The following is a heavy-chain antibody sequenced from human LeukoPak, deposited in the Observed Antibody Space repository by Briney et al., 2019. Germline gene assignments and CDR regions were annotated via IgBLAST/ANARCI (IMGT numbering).Heavy chain of an antibody. CDR1: GFTFSSYE. Sequence: PGGSLRLSCAASGFTFSSYEMNWVRQAPGKGLEWVSYISSSGSTIYYADSVKGRFTISRDNAKNSLYLQMNSLRAEDTAVYYCARDRIVVVPAAIDRIQSGGNWGQGTLVTVSS. D-gene: IGHD2-2*01. CDR2: ISSSGSTI. CDR3: ARDRIVVVPAAIDRIQSGGN. V-gene: IGHV3-48*03. J-gene: IGHJ4*02.